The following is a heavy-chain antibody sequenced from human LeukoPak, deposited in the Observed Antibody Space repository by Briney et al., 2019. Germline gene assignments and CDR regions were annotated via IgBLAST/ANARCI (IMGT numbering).Heavy chain of an antibody. V-gene: IGHV4-30-2*01. CDR2: IYHSGST. CDR3: ASAYGSGSYYNTH. CDR1: GGSISSGGYS. Sequence: SETLSLTCTVSGGSISSGGYSWSWIRQPPGKGLEWIGYIYHSGSTYYNPSLKSRVTISVDRSKNQFSLKLSSVTAADTAVYYCASAYGSGSYYNTHWGQGTLVTVSS. D-gene: IGHD3-10*01. J-gene: IGHJ4*02.